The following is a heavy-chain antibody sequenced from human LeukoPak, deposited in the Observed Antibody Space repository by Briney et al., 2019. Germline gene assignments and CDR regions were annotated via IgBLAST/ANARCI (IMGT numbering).Heavy chain of an antibody. CDR2: IDPSDSYT. V-gene: IGHV5-10-1*01. D-gene: IGHD5-12*01. CDR3: ARHQALNRPYSGYDSRSAFDI. Sequence: GESLRISCKGSGYGFTSYWISWVRQMPGKGLEWMGRIDPSDSYTNYSPSFQGHVTISADKSISTAYLQWSSLKASDTAMYYCARHQALNRPYSGYDSRSAFDIWGQGTMVTVSS. J-gene: IGHJ3*02. CDR1: GYGFTSYW.